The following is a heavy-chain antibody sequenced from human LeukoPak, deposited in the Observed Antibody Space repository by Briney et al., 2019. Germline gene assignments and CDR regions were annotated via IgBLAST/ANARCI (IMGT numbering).Heavy chain of an antibody. Sequence: GGSLRLSCEASGFIFTNYALSWVRQAPGKGLEWVSGITYSGGTTSYADSVKGRFTISRDNSKNTLYLQMNSLRAEDTAVYYCAKDRGNYFDLHLFCPWGQGTLVTVSS. CDR3: AKDRGNYFDLHLFCP. CDR2: ITYSGGTT. D-gene: IGHD3-22*01. CDR1: GFIFTNYA. V-gene: IGHV3-23*01. J-gene: IGHJ5*02.